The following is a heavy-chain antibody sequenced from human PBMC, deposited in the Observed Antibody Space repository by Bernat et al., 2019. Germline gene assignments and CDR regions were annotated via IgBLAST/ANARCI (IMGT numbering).Heavy chain of an antibody. CDR2: IKPDGSEM. CDR1: GFNINSYW. V-gene: IGHV3-7*03. D-gene: IGHD3-10*01. J-gene: IGHJ4*02. Sequence: EVQVVESGGGLVKPGGSLRLSCAASGFNINSYWTTWVRQAPGKGLEWVANIKPDGSEMFYVDSVKGRFTISRDNSKNSLYLQMNSLRAEDTAVYYCARDVQRYYGSGSYAAPFDYWGQGTLVTVSS. CDR3: ARDVQRYYGSGSYAAPFDY.